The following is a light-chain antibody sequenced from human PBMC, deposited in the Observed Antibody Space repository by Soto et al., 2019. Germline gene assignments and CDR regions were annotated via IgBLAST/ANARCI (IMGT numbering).Light chain of an antibody. V-gene: IGKV1-27*01. CDR2: AAS. Sequence: DIQMTQSPSSLSASVEDRVTITCRANHGISNYLAWYQQKPGKVPKLLIYAASTLQSGVPSRFSGSGSGTDFTLTISSLQPEDVATYYCHKYNSAPFTFGPGTKVDIK. J-gene: IGKJ3*01. CDR1: HGISNY. CDR3: HKYNSAPFT.